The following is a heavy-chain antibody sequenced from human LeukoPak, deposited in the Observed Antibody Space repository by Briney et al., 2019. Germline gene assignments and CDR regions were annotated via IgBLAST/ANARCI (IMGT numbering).Heavy chain of an antibody. CDR1: GGSISSGGYY. D-gene: IGHD1-26*01. CDR3: ARVGRERIKCGAFDI. CDR2: IYHSGST. J-gene: IGHJ3*02. Sequence: PSETLSLTCTVSGGSISSGGYYWSWIRPPPGKGLEWIGYIYHSGSTYYNPSLKSRVTISVDRSKNQFSLKLSSVTAADTAVYYCARVGRERIKCGAFDIWGQGTMVTVSS. V-gene: IGHV4-30-2*01.